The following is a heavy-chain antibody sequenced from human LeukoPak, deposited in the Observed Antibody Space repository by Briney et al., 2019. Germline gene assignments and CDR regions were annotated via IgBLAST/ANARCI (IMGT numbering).Heavy chain of an antibody. V-gene: IGHV1-2*02. D-gene: IGHD6-19*01. Sequence: GASVKVSCKASGYTFTDYYIHWVRQAPGQGLEWMGWINPYSGSTHFAPNFQGRVTMTRDTSISTAYMELSGLTPDDTAVYYCARDHIALVGTYFDYWGQGTLVTVSS. CDR3: ARDHIALVGTYFDY. CDR1: GYTFTDYY. J-gene: IGHJ4*02. CDR2: INPYSGST.